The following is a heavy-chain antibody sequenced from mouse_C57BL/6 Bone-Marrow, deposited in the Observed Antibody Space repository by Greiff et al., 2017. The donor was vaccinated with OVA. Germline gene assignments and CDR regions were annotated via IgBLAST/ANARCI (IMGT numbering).Heavy chain of an antibody. CDR2: IWSGGST. CDR3: ARAYYASRAYYAMDY. V-gene: IGHV2-2*01. D-gene: IGHD1-1*01. CDR1: GFSLTSYG. Sequence: QVQLQQSGPGLVQPSQSLSITCTVSGFSLTSYGVHWVRQSPGKGLEWLGVIWSGGSTDYNAAFISRLSISKDNSKSQVFFKMNSLQADDTAIYYCARAYYASRAYYAMDYWGQGTSVTVSS. J-gene: IGHJ4*01.